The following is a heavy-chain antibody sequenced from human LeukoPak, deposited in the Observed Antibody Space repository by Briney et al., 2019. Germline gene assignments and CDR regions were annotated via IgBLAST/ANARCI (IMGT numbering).Heavy chain of an antibody. J-gene: IGHJ4*02. D-gene: IGHD4-17*01. CDR3: ARVGDYGDFRIDS. CDR1: GGSFSGYY. CDR2: INHSGST. V-gene: IGHV4-34*01. Sequence: PSETLSLTCAVYGGSFSGYYWSWIRQPPGKGLEWIGKINHSGSTNYNPSLKSRVTISVDTSKNQFSLKLSSVTAADTAVNYCARVGDYGDFRIDSWGQGTLVTVSS.